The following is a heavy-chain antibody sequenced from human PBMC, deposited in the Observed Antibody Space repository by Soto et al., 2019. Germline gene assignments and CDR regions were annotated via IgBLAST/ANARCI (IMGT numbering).Heavy chain of an antibody. D-gene: IGHD3-22*01. CDR3: AKVTYYYDSSGYFDI. J-gene: IGHJ3*02. V-gene: IGHV3-43*02. CDR1: GFTFDDYA. CDR2: ISGDGGRT. Sequence: GGSLRLSCAASGFTFDDYAMHWVRQAPGKGLEWVSLISGDGGRTYYEDSVKGRFTISRDNSKNSLYLQMNSLRTEDTALYYCAKVTYYYDSSGYFDIWGQGTMVTVSS.